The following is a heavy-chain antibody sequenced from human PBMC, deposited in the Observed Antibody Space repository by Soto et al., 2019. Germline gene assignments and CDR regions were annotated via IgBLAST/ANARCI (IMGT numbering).Heavy chain of an antibody. CDR2: IYYSGST. V-gene: IGHV4-59*01. Sequence: SETLSLTCTVSGGSISSYYWSWIRQPPGKGLEWIGYIYYSGSTNYNPSLKSRVTISVDTSKNQFSLKLSSVTAADTAVYYCARDRHVQVHWSQGTLVTVSS. J-gene: IGHJ4*02. CDR3: ARDRHVQVH. CDR1: GGSISSYY.